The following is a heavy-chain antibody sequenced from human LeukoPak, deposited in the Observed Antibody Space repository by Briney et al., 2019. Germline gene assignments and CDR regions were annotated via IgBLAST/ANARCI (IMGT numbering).Heavy chain of an antibody. V-gene: IGHV4-34*01. CDR2: INHSGST. CDR1: GGSFSGYY. D-gene: IGHD3-22*01. CDR3: ARVYYYDSSGYYLDY. Sequence: SETLSLTCAVYGGSFSGYYWSWIRQPPGQGLEWIGEINHSGSTNYNPSLKSRVTISVDTSKNQFSLKLSSVTAADTAVYYCARVYYYDSSGYYLDYWGQGTLVTVSS. J-gene: IGHJ4*02.